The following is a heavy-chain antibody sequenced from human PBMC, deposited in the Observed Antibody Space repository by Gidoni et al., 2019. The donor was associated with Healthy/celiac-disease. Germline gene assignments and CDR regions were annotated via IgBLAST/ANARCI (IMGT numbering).Heavy chain of an antibody. CDR1: GFTFSSYA. D-gene: IGHD4-17*01. CDR3: ARETTALDY. CDR2: MSGSGGST. V-gene: IGHV3-23*01. Sequence: EVQLLESGGGLVQPGVSLTLSCAASGFTFSSYAMSGVRQAPGKGLEWVSAMSGSGGSTYYADSVKGRFTISRDNSKNTLYLQMNSLRAEDTAVYYCARETTALDYWGQGTLVTVSS. J-gene: IGHJ4*02.